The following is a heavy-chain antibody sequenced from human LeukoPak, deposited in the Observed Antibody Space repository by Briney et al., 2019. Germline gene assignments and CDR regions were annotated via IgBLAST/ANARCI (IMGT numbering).Heavy chain of an antibody. Sequence: GASVKVSCKASGYTFTSYYMHWVRQSPGQGLEWIGIINPSGGSTSYAQKFQGRVTMTRDTSTSTVYMELSSLRSEDTAVYYCARDLPPRGSLVVVTATYGMDVWGQGTTVTVSS. V-gene: IGHV1-46*01. J-gene: IGHJ6*02. CDR3: ARDLPPRGSLVVVTATYGMDV. CDR2: INPSGGST. D-gene: IGHD2-21*02. CDR1: GYTFTSYY.